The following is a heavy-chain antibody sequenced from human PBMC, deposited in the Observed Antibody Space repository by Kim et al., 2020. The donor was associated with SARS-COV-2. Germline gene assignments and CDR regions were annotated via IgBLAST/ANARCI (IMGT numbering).Heavy chain of an antibody. V-gene: IGHV3-20*04. J-gene: IGHJ4*02. D-gene: IGHD1-1*01. CDR2: ISADGRAA. CDR3: ARGATWNPY. CDR1: GFMFHEYA. Sequence: GGSLRLSCAASGFMFHEYAMTWVRQPPGKGLEWVSTISADGRAALYANSLEGRLTISRHNATKSLFLQMNSLRVEDTAFYYCARGATWNPYWGQGTRVTVSS.